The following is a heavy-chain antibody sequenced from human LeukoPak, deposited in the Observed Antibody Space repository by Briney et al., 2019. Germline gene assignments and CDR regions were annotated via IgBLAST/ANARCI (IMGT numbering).Heavy chain of an antibody. CDR3: ARDLNLRGYCSGGSCYSMFAY. J-gene: IGHJ4*02. Sequence: GGSLRLSCAGSGFTFSDHHMDWVRQAPGKGLEWVSYISRSSSTIYYADSVKGRFTISRDNANNSLYLQMNSLRAEDTAVYYCARDLNLRGYCSGGSCYSMFAYWGQGTLVTVSS. CDR2: ISRSSSTI. D-gene: IGHD2-15*01. V-gene: IGHV3-48*04. CDR1: GFTFSDHH.